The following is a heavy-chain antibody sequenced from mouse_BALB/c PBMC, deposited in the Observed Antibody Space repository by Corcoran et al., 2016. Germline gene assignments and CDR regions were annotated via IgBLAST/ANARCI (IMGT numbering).Heavy chain of an antibody. V-gene: IGHV1-18*01. Sequence: EVLLQQSGPELVKPGASVKIPCKASGYTFTDYNMDWVKQSHGKSLEWIGDINPNNGGTIYNQKFKGKATLTVDQSSSTAYMELRSLTSEDTAVYYCARRDYYGSSPSDYWVQGTTLTVSS. CDR3: ARRDYYGSSPSDY. D-gene: IGHD1-1*01. CDR1: GYTFTDYN. J-gene: IGHJ2*01. CDR2: INPNNGGT.